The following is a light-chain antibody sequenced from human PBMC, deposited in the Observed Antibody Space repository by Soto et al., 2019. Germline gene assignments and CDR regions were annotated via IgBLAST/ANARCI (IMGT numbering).Light chain of an antibody. Sequence: QSVLIQPPSASGTPGQRVTVSCSRGSSNIGSYTVNWYQQLPGAAPKLLIYSNSQLPSGVPDRFSASKSGTSASLAISGLQSEDESEYYCAAWDDSLNGYVFGPGTKVTVL. CDR2: SNS. CDR3: AAWDDSLNGYV. CDR1: SSNIGSYT. J-gene: IGLJ1*01. V-gene: IGLV1-44*01.